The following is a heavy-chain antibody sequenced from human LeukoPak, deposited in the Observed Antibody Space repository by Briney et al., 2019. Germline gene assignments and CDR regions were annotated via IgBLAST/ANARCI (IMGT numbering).Heavy chain of an antibody. Sequence: GASVKVSCKASGYTFTGYYMHWVRQAPGQGLEWMGWINPNSGGTNYAQKFQGRVTMTRDTSISTAYMELSRLRSDDTAVYYCAREPLYSSSSTGYFDYWGQGTLVTVSS. J-gene: IGHJ4*02. V-gene: IGHV1-2*02. CDR1: GYTFTGYY. CDR3: AREPLYSSSSTGYFDY. CDR2: INPNSGGT. D-gene: IGHD6-6*01.